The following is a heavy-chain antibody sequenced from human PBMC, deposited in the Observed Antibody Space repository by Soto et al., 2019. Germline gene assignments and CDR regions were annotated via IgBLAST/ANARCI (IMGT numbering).Heavy chain of an antibody. Sequence: EVQLLESGGGLVQPGGSLRLSCAASGFTFSSYAMSWVRQAPGKGLEWVSAISGSGGSTYYADSVKGRFTISRDNSKNTLYLQMNSLRAEDTAVYYCAKDATGLTVFGVVNTYYYYGMDVWGQGTTVTVSS. J-gene: IGHJ6*02. CDR2: ISGSGGST. D-gene: IGHD3-3*01. CDR3: AKDATGLTVFGVVNTYYYYGMDV. CDR1: GFTFSSYA. V-gene: IGHV3-23*01.